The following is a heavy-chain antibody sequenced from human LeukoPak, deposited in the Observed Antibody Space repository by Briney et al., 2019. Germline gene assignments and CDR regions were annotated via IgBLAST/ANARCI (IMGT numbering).Heavy chain of an antibody. V-gene: IGHV3-30*18. D-gene: IGHD3-22*01. CDR3: AKAIRPSYYYDSSGDY. J-gene: IGHJ4*02. CDR2: ISYDGSNK. Sequence: GKSLRLSCAASGFTFSSYGMHWVRQAPGKGLEWVAVISYDGSNKYYADSVKGRFTISRDNSKNTLYLQMNSLRAEDTAVYYCAKAIRPSYYYDSSGDYWGQGTLVTVSS. CDR1: GFTFSSYG.